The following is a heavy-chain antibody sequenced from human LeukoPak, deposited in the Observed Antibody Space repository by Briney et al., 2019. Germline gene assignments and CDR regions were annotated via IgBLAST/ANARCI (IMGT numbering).Heavy chain of an antibody. CDR3: GFARVGIEGAGFDY. CDR2: ISGSGADT. J-gene: IGHJ4*02. D-gene: IGHD6-13*01. V-gene: IGHV3-23*01. Sequence: PGGSLRLSCAASGFSFSSYAMTWVRQAPGKGLEWVSAISGSGADTHYADSAKGRFNISRDNSKNTVYLQMHSLRADDTSVYYCGFARVGIEGAGFDYWGQGTLVTVSS. CDR1: GFSFSSYA.